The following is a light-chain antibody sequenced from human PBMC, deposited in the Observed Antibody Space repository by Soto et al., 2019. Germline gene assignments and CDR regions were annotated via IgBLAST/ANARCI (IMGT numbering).Light chain of an antibody. CDR1: QSVSSSY. CDR3: QQYNTWPRT. V-gene: IGKV3-15*01. CDR2: GAS. J-gene: IGKJ1*01. Sequence: PGERATLSCSASQSVSSSYLAWYQQKPGQAPRLLFYGASIRATAVPARFTASGSGTEFTLTISSLQSEDFAVYYCQQYNTWPRTFGQGTKVDI.